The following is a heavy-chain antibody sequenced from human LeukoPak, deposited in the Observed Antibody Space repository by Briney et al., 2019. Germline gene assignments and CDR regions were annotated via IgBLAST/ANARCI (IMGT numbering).Heavy chain of an antibody. J-gene: IGHJ4*02. V-gene: IGHV3-30*18. CDR2: ISFDGSHK. Sequence: GGTLRLSCAASRVAFSACGIDWGRQAPGKGVEWVAAISFDGSHKYYADSVKGRFTISRDNSMNTLYLQMNSLRAEDTAVYYCAKGTAVDRQYFENWGQGTLVTVSS. D-gene: IGHD1-1*01. CDR1: RVAFSACG. CDR3: AKGTAVDRQYFEN.